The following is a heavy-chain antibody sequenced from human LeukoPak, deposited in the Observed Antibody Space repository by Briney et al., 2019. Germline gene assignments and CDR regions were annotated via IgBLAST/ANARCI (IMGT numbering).Heavy chain of an antibody. V-gene: IGHV1-2*02. CDR2: INPNSGGT. D-gene: IGHD3-16*02. CDR1: GYTFTGYY. CDR3: ARDLEVTFGGVIVNWFDP. J-gene: IGHJ5*02. Sequence: ASVKVSCKASGYTFTGYYMHWVRQAPGQGLEWMGWINPNSGGTNYAQKFQGRVTMTRDTSISTAYMELSRLRSDDTAVYYCARDLEVTFGGVIVNWFDPWGQGTLVTVSS.